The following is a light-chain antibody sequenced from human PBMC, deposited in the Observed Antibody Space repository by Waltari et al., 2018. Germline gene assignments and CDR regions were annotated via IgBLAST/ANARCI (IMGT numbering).Light chain of an antibody. CDR2: DTS. CDR3: QKYGSLPAT. J-gene: IGKJ1*01. Sequence: EIVLTQSPGTLSLSPGEIATLSCRASQAVSRFLAWYQQKPGQAPRLLIYDTSTRATGIPDRFSGSGSGTDFSLTISRLEPEDFAVYYCQKYGSLPATFGQGTKVEIK. CDR1: QAVSRF. V-gene: IGKV3-20*01.